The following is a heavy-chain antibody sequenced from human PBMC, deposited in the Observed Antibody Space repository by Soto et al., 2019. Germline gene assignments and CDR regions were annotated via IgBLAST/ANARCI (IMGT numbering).Heavy chain of an antibody. J-gene: IGHJ6*02. CDR2: INHSGST. CDR3: ARGSHVAVAGAGPDYYGMDV. Sequence: QVQLQQWGAGLLKPSETLSLTCAVYGGSFSGYYWSWIRQPPGKGLEWIGEINHSGSTNYNPSLTSQVTISVDTAKNQFSLELSAVTAADTAVYYCARGSHVAVAGAGPDYYGMDVWGQGTTVTVSS. D-gene: IGHD6-19*01. V-gene: IGHV4-34*01. CDR1: GGSFSGYY.